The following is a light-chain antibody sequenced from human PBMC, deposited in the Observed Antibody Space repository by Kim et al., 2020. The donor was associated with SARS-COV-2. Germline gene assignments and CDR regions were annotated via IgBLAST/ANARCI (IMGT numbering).Light chain of an antibody. CDR3: QVWDSGTVV. V-gene: IGLV3-1*01. CDR2: QDI. CDR1: KLGDKY. J-gene: IGLJ2*01. Sequence: SVSPGQTASLPCSGDKLGDKYVCWYQLKTGQSPVLVLYQDIKRASGIPERFSGSNSGNTATLTISETQTLDEGDYYCQVWDSGTVVLGGGTQLTVL.